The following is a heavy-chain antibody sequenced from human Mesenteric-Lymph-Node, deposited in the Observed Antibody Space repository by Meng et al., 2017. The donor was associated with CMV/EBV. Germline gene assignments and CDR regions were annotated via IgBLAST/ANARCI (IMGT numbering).Heavy chain of an antibody. D-gene: IGHD3-22*01. CDR2: ISDGGST. CDR3: AKVNRNCYDSTGGFDYFDY. V-gene: IGHV3-23*01. J-gene: IGHJ4*02. Sequence: GESLKISCAASGFTFNTYAMSWVRQAPGRGLEWVSSISDGGSTYYADSVKGRFTISRDNSENTLYLQMNSLRGEDTAVYYCAKVNRNCYDSTGGFDYFDYWGQGTLVTVSS. CDR1: GFTFNTYA.